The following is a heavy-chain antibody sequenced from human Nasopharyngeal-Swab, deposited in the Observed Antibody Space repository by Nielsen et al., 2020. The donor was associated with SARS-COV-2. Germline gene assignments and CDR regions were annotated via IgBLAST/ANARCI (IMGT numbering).Heavy chain of an antibody. J-gene: IGHJ4*02. CDR1: GFTFSDYS. CDR3: ARGRRLLDY. V-gene: IGHV3-21*01. D-gene: IGHD2-15*01. Sequence: GASLQISCTGSGFTFSDYSMNWVRQAPGKGLEWVSGISGASYYKTYADSVRGRFTISRDNAKNSLYLQMNSVRAEDTAVYYCARGRRLLDYWGQGTLVTVSS. CDR2: ISGASYYK.